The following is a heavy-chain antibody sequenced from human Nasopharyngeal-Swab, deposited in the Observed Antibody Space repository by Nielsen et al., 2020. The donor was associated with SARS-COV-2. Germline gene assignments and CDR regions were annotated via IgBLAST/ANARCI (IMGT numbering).Heavy chain of an antibody. J-gene: IGHJ4*02. CDR1: GYSFTSYW. V-gene: IGHV5-10-1*01. CDR2: IDPSDSYT. Sequence: GGSLRLSCTGSGYSFTSYWISWVRQMPGKGLEWMGRIDPSDSYTNYSPSFQGHVTISADKSISTAYLQWSSLKASDTAMYYCARWVVDCSSTSCHYYFDYWGQGTLVTVSS. D-gene: IGHD2-2*01. CDR3: ARWVVDCSSTSCHYYFDY.